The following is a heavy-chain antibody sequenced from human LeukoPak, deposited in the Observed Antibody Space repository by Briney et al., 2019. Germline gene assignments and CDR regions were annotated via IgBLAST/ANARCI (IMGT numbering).Heavy chain of an antibody. CDR3: AKESISGGTKWFDP. CDR2: ISSSGTT. CDR1: GFTFSSYA. V-gene: IGHV3-23*01. D-gene: IGHD6-19*01. Sequence: GGSLRLSCAASGFTFSSYAMSWVRQAPGKGLDWVSSISSSGTTDYADSVKGRFTISRDNSKNILYLQMNSLRGEDTAVYYCAKESISGGTKWFDPWGQGTLVIVSS. J-gene: IGHJ5*02.